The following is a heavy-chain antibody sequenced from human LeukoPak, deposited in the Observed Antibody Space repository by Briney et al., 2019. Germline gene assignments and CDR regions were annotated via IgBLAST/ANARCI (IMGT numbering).Heavy chain of an antibody. J-gene: IGHJ4*02. Sequence: GGSLRLSCAASGFTVSSNYMSWVRQAPGKGLEWVSVIYSGGSTYYADSVKGRFTISRDNSKNTLYLQMNSLRAEDTAVYYCAKVSGWYTPLDYWGQGTLVTVSS. CDR1: GFTVSSNY. V-gene: IGHV3-66*01. CDR3: AKVSGWYTPLDY. CDR2: IYSGGST. D-gene: IGHD6-19*01.